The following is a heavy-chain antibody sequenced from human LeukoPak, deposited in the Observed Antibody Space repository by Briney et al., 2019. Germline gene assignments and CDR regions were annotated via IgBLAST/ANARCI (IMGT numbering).Heavy chain of an antibody. V-gene: IGHV1-58*01. CDR2: IVVGSGNT. D-gene: IGHD3-3*01. CDR3: AARRDDFWSSRSRAFDI. J-gene: IGHJ3*02. CDR1: GFTFTSSA. Sequence: EASVKVSCKASGFTFTSSAVQWVRQARGQRLEWIGWIVVGSGNTNYAQKFQERVTITRDMFTSTAYMELSSLRSEDTAVYYCAARRDDFWSSRSRAFDIWGRGTMVTVSS.